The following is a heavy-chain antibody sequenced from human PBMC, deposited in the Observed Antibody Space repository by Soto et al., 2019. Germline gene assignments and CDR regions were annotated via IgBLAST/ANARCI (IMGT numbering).Heavy chain of an antibody. CDR3: ARGDSSSWHSDFDY. CDR1: GYTFTSYG. J-gene: IGHJ4*02. D-gene: IGHD6-13*01. CDR2: ISAYNGNT. Sequence: ASVKVSCKASGYTFTSYGISWVRQAPGQGLEWMGWISAYNGNTNYAQKLQGRVTMSTDTSTSTAYMELRSLRSDDTAVYYCARGDSSSWHSDFDYWGQGTLVTVSS. V-gene: IGHV1-18*04.